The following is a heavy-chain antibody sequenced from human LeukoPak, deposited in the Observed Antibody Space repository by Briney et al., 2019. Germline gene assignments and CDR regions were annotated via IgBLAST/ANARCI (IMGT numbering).Heavy chain of an antibody. J-gene: IGHJ4*02. Sequence: ASVKVSFEASGYTFTGNYMHWVRQAPGQRLEWMGWINPNSGGTNYAQKFQGRVTMTRDTSIGTAYMELNRLRSDDTAVYYCARDSSYFDSRGYYASFDYWGQGTLVTVSS. D-gene: IGHD3-22*01. V-gene: IGHV1-2*02. CDR1: GYTFTGNY. CDR2: INPNSGGT. CDR3: ARDSSYFDSRGYYASFDY.